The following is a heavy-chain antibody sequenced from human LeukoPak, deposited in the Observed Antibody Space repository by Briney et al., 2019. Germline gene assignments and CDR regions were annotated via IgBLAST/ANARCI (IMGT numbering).Heavy chain of an antibody. D-gene: IGHD3-10*01. CDR1: GFTFSSYG. CDR2: ISYDGSNK. CDR3: AKTYYYGSGSFDY. J-gene: IGHJ4*02. Sequence: GGSLRLSCAASGFTFSSYGMHWVRQAPGKGLEWVAVISYDGSNKYYADSVKGRFTISRDNSKNTLYLQMNSLRAKDTAVYYCAKTYYYGSGSFDYWGQGTLVTVSS. V-gene: IGHV3-30*18.